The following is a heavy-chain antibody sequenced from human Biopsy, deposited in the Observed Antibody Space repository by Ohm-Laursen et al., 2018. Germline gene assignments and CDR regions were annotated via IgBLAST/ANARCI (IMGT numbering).Heavy chain of an antibody. CDR3: ATPFQYYDSWGGYPPFDH. J-gene: IGHJ4*02. CDR1: GGTFSNYA. CDR2: IIAVSGLV. Sequence: SSVKVSCKASGGTFSNYAISWVRQAPGEGLEWMGGIIAVSGLVNYAPKFRGRVSITADKSTTTAYMELSNLKSEDTAVYYCATPFQYYDSWGGYPPFDHWGQGTLVTVSS. V-gene: IGHV1-69*17. D-gene: IGHD3-3*01.